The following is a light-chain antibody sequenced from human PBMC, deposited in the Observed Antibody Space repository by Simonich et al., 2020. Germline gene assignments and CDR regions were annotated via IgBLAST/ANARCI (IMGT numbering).Light chain of an antibody. J-gene: IGKJ1*01. CDR2: WAS. CDR1: QSVLYSSNNKKY. V-gene: IGKV4-1*01. Sequence: DIVMTQSPDSLAVSLGERATINCKSSQSVLYSSNNKKYLAWYQQKPGQPPKLLIYWASTRESGVPARFRGSGSGTDFTLTISSLQAEDVAVYYCQQYYSTLGTFGQGTKVEIK. CDR3: QQYYSTLGT.